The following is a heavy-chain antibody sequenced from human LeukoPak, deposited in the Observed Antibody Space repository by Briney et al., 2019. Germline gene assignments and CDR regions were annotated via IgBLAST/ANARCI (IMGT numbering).Heavy chain of an antibody. J-gene: IGHJ6*03. V-gene: IGHV3-30*04. CDR3: ARVGLLRWLTNGGYYYYYMDV. Sequence: GGSLRLSCAASGFTFSSYAMHWVRQAPGKGLEWVAVISYDGSNKYYADSVKGRFTISRDNSKNKVYLQMNSLRAEDTAVYYCARVGLLRWLTNGGYYYYYMDVWGKGTTVTVSS. D-gene: IGHD4-23*01. CDR1: GFTFSSYA. CDR2: ISYDGSNK.